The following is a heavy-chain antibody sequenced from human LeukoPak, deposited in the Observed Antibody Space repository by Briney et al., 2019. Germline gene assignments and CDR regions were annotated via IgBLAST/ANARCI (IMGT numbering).Heavy chain of an antibody. V-gene: IGHV1-2*02. J-gene: IGHJ3*02. CDR3: ARDSALTMIVVVITVGAFDI. D-gene: IGHD3-22*01. Sequence: ASVKVSCKASGYTFTGYYMHWVRQAPGQGLEWMGWINPNGGGTNYAQKFQGRVTMTRDTSISTAYMELSRLRSDDTAVYYCARDSALTMIVVVITVGAFDIWGQGTMVTVSS. CDR1: GYTFTGYY. CDR2: INPNGGGT.